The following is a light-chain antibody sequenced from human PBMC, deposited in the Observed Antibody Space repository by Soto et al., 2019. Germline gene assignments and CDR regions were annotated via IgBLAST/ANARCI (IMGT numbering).Light chain of an antibody. CDR3: GSYTSRITPYV. J-gene: IGLJ1*01. Sequence: QFALTQPASVSGSPGQSITISCTGTSSDVGGYNSVSWYQQHPGKVPKLMIYEVSNRPSGVSNRFSGSKSGNTASLTISGLQAEDEADYYCGSYTSRITPYVFGTGTKVTVL. CDR1: SSDVGGYNS. V-gene: IGLV2-14*01. CDR2: EVS.